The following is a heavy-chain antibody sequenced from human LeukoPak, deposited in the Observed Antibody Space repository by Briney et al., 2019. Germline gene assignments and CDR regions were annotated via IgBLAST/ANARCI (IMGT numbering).Heavy chain of an antibody. V-gene: IGHV3-30-3*01. Sequence: PGRSLRLSCAASGFTFSSYATHWVRQAPGKGLEWVAVISYDGSNKYYADSVKGRFTISRDNSKNTLYLQMNSLRAEDTAVYYCARDQDYDNSGYYYWGQGTLVTVSS. CDR1: GFTFSSYA. CDR2: ISYDGSNK. D-gene: IGHD3-22*01. CDR3: ARDQDYDNSGYYY. J-gene: IGHJ4*02.